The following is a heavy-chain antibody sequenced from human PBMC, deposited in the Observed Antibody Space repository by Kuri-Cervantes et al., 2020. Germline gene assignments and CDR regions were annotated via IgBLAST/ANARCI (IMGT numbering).Heavy chain of an antibody. J-gene: IGHJ4*02. D-gene: IGHD3-10*01. CDR1: GYTFIGYY. CDR2: INPNSGGI. CDR3: ARPRLEFGEFSYYFDY. Sequence: ASVKVSCKASGYTFIGYYIHWVRQAPGQGLEWMGWINPNSGGIKYAQKFQGWVTMTRDTSISTAYLQWSSLKASDTAMYYCARPRLEFGEFSYYFDYWGQGTLVTVSS. V-gene: IGHV1-2*04.